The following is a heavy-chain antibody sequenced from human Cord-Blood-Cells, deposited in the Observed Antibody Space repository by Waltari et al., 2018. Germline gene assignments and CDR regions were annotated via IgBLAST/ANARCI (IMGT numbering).Heavy chain of an antibody. CDR1: GGTFSSYA. V-gene: IGHV1-69*01. Sequence: QVQLVQSGAEVKKPGSSVKVSCKASGGTFSSYAISWVRQAPGQGLEWMGGISHSFGTANDAQKFQGRVTITADESTSTAYMELSSLRSEDTAVYYCASPMYYYDSSGTPFDYWGQGTLVTVSS. J-gene: IGHJ4*02. CDR2: ISHSFGTA. D-gene: IGHD3-22*01. CDR3: ASPMYYYDSSGTPFDY.